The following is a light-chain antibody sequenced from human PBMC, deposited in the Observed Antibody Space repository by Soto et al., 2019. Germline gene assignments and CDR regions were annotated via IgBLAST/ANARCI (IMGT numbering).Light chain of an antibody. CDR1: QDISSY. CDR2: AAS. CDR3: QQLNSYPYT. J-gene: IGKJ2*01. V-gene: IGKV1-9*01. Sequence: IPLTQSPSSLSASVGDRVTITCRATQDISSYLAWYQQKPGKAPKLLIYAASTLQSGVPSSFSGSGSGTDFTLTISSLQPEDFATYDGQQLNSYPYTYGQGTKLEIK.